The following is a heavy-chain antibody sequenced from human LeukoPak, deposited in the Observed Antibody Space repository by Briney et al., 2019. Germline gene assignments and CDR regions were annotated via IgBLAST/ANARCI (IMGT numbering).Heavy chain of an antibody. D-gene: IGHD6-13*01. J-gene: IGHJ4*02. CDR1: GFTVSSNY. CDR3: ARDRGGAAAGTWIFDY. CDR2: IYSGDST. Sequence: PGGSLRLSCAASGFTVSSNYMSWVRQAPGKGLEWVSVIYSGDSTYYADSVKGRFTISRDNSKNTLYLQMNSLRAEDTAVYYCARDRGGAAAGTWIFDYWGQGTLVTVSS. V-gene: IGHV3-53*01.